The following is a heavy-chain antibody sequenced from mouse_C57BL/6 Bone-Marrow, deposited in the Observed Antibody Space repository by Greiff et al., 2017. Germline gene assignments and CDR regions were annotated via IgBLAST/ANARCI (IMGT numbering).Heavy chain of an antibody. CDR2: IYPRSGNT. Sequence: VNVVESGAELARPGASVKLSCKASGYTFTSYGISWVKQRTGQGLEWIGEIYPRSGNTYYNEKFKGKATLTADKSSSTAYMELRSLTFEASAVYFCAIDYYGRGAWFAYWGQGTLVTVSA. J-gene: IGHJ3*01. D-gene: IGHD1-1*01. CDR3: AIDYYGRGAWFAY. CDR1: GYTFTSYG. V-gene: IGHV1-81*01.